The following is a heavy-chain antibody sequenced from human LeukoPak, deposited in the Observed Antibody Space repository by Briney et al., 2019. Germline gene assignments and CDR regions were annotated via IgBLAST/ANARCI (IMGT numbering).Heavy chain of an antibody. Sequence: SETLSLTCTVSGASISSYFWSWIRQPPGKGLEWIGYIYYTGTTSYNPSFKSRATTSVDTSKNQFSLQLTSVTAADTAVYFCARDRYNWNYYDAFDIWGQGTMVTVSS. CDR2: IYYTGTT. CDR3: ARDRYNWNYYDAFDI. V-gene: IGHV4-59*12. D-gene: IGHD1-7*01. CDR1: GASISSYF. J-gene: IGHJ3*02.